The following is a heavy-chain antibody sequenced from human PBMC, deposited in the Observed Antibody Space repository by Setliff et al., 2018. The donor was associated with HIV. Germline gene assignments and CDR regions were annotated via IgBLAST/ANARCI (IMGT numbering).Heavy chain of an antibody. V-gene: IGHV4-4*02. CDR1: GGSISSSTNW. CDR3: AGGSNFWSGYPR. Sequence: PSETLSLTCTVSGGSISSSTNWWTWVRQTPGKGLEWMGEIYDSGSTNYNPSLKSRVTISVDKSKNQFSLKLKSVTAADTAVYYCAGGSNFWSGYPRWGQGTMVTVSS. CDR2: IYDSGST. J-gene: IGHJ3*01. D-gene: IGHD3-3*01.